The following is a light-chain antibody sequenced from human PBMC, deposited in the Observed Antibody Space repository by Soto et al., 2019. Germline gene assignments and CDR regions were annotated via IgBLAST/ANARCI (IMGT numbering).Light chain of an antibody. CDR2: GNS. V-gene: IGLV1-40*01. CDR1: SSNIGAGYD. CDR3: QSYDSSLSGSNVV. J-gene: IGLJ2*01. Sequence: QSVLTQPPSVSGAPGQRVTISCTGGSSNIGAGYDVHWYQQLPGTAPKLLIYGNSNRPSGVPDRFSGSKSGTSASLAITGLQAEDEADYYCQSYDSSLSGSNVVFGGGTKLTVL.